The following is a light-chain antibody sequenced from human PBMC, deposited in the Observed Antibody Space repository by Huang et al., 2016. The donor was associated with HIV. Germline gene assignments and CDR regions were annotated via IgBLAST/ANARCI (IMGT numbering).Light chain of an antibody. CDR3: QYGET. CDR1: QNISSW. Sequence: DIQMTQSPSTLSAFVGDRLTTTCRASQNISSWLAWYQQKPGKAPKLLSYKISSLESGVPSRFSGSGSGTEFTLTISGLQPDDIGTYYCQYGETFGQGSKVEVK. CDR2: KIS. J-gene: IGKJ1*01. V-gene: IGKV1-5*03.